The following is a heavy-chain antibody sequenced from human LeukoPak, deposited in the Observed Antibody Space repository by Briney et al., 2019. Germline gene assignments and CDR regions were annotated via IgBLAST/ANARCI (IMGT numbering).Heavy chain of an antibody. D-gene: IGHD3-10*01. CDR1: GGSLSGYY. Sequence: PSETLSLTCAVYGGSLSGYYWSWIRQPPGKGLEWIAEINHSGSTNYNPSLKSRVTISLGTSENQFSLKLTSVTAADTAVYYCARVTPYYGSGRFNLWFDPWGQGTLVTVSS. V-gene: IGHV4-34*01. CDR3: ARVTPYYGSGRFNLWFDP. CDR2: INHSGST. J-gene: IGHJ5*02.